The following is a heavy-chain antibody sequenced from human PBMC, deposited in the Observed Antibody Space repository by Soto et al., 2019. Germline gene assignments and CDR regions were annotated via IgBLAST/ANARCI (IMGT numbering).Heavy chain of an antibody. D-gene: IGHD5-12*01. CDR1: GRTFSSYA. J-gene: IGHJ5*02. Sequence: QVQLVQSGTEVKNPGSSVKVSCTASGRTFSSYAINWVRQAPGQGLEWMGGIIPIFGTTNSAQKFQGRVTITADESTRTAYMELSSLRSEDTAVYYCARDDSGRGWFDPWCQGTLVTVSS. CDR3: ARDDSGRGWFDP. CDR2: IIPIFGTT. V-gene: IGHV1-69*01.